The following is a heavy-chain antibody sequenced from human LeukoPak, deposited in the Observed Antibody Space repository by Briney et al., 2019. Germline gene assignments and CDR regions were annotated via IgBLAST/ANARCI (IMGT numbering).Heavy chain of an antibody. V-gene: IGHV3-74*01. CDR1: GFTFSSYW. CDR2: INSDGSST. J-gene: IGHJ6*04. CDR3: ARVDSSGWYYYYGMDV. D-gene: IGHD6-19*01. Sequence: GGSLLLSCAASGFTFSSYWMHWGRPAPGKGLVWVSRINSDGSSTSYADSVKGRFTISRDNAKNTLYLQMNSLRAEDTAVYYCARVDSSGWYYYYGMDVWGKGTTVTVSS.